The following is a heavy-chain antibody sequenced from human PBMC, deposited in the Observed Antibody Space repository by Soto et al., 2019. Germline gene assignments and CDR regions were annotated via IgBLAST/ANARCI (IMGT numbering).Heavy chain of an antibody. J-gene: IGHJ4*02. D-gene: IGHD3-22*01. CDR1: GGSISSYY. Sequence: PSETLSLTCTVSGGSISSYYWSWIRQPPGKGLEWIGYIYYSGSTNYNPSLKSRVTISVDTSKNQFSLKLSSVTAADTAVYYCARGAPTYYYDSSGYTFDYWGQGTLVTVSS. CDR3: ARGAPTYYYDSSGYTFDY. CDR2: IYYSGST. V-gene: IGHV4-59*01.